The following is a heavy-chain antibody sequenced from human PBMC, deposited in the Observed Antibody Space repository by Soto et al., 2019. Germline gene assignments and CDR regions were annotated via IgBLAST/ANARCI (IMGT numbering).Heavy chain of an antibody. CDR3: TRGPRPISTGTGAY. V-gene: IGHV3-21*01. CDR2: IRGFSPYT. D-gene: IGHD3-10*01. CDR1: GFTFRTYT. J-gene: IGHJ4*02. Sequence: EVQLVESGGGLVKPGGSLRLSCISSGFTFRTYTMNWVRQAPGKGLEWVSGIRGFSPYTFYAESVKGRFTISRDNAKNSLYLQMNNLRAEDSGLYYCTRGPRPISTGTGAYWGQGTQVTVSS.